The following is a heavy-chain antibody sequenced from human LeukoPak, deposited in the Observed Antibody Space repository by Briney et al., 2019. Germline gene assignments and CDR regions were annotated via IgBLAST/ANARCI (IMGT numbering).Heavy chain of an antibody. D-gene: IGHD2-21*02. V-gene: IGHV4-34*01. CDR2: INHSGST. CDR1: GGSFSGYY. J-gene: IGHJ3*02. CDR3: ARDRSGYCGGDCSDAFDI. Sequence: SETLSLTCAVYGGSFSGYYWSWIRQPPGKGLEWIGEINHSGSTNYNPSLKSRVTISVDTSKNQFSLKLSSVTAADTAVYYCARDRSGYCGGDCSDAFDIWGQGTMVTVSS.